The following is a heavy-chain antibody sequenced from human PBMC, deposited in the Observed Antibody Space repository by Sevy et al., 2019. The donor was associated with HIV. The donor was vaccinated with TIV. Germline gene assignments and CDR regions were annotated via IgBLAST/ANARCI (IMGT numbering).Heavy chain of an antibody. CDR3: ARDKWTGATTGVDY. Sequence: GGSLRLSCAASGFTFSSYSMNWVRQAPGKGLEWVSSISSSSSYIYYADSVKGRFTISRDNAKNSLYLQMNSLSAEDTAVYYCARDKWTGATTGVDYWGQGTLVTVSS. CDR1: GFTFSSYS. J-gene: IGHJ4*02. D-gene: IGHD1-26*01. CDR2: ISSSSSYI. V-gene: IGHV3-21*01.